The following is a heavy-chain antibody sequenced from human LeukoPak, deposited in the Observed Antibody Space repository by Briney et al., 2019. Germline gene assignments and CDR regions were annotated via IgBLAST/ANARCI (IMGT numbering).Heavy chain of an antibody. CDR3: GRADFWSGNWFDP. Sequence: GGSLRLSCAASGFTFSNYNMNWVRQAPGRGLEWVSFISSSTLYIYYADSVKGRFTISRDNAKNSLFLQMNSLRAEDTAVYYCGRADFWSGNWFDPWGQGTLVTVSS. CDR1: GFTFSNYN. D-gene: IGHD3-3*01. CDR2: ISSSTLYI. J-gene: IGHJ5*02. V-gene: IGHV3-21*01.